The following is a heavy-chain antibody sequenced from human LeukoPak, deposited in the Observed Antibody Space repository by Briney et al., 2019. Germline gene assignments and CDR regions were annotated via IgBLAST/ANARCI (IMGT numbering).Heavy chain of an antibody. V-gene: IGHV4-59*12. D-gene: IGHD5-18*01. CDR2: ISYSGSTN. CDR1: GGSISNYF. J-gene: IGHJ4*02. Sequence: PSETLSLTCTISGGSISNYFWSWIRQPPGKGLEWIGYISYSGSTNNHNPSLKSRVTISVDTSKNQFSLKLSSVTAADTAVYYCASGGYSYGLHYWGQGTLVTVSS. CDR3: ASGGYSYGLHY.